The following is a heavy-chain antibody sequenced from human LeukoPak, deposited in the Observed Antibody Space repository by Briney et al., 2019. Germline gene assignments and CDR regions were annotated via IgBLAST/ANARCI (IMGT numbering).Heavy chain of an antibody. CDR1: GGSISSSNW. CDR2: IYHSGST. V-gene: IGHV4-4*02. D-gene: IGHD3-16*01. CDR3: ARDLSTKNYYFDY. J-gene: IGHJ4*02. Sequence: KSSETLSLTCAVSGGSISSSNWWSWVRQPPGKGLEWIGEIYHSGSTNYNPSLKSRATISVDKSKNQFSLKLSSVTAADTAVYYCARDLSTKNYYFDYWGQGTLVTVSS.